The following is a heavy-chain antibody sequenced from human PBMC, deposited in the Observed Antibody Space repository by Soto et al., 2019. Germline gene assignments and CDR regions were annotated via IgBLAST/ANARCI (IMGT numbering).Heavy chain of an antibody. Sequence: SQTLSLTCVISGDSVSNTSVAWNWIRQSPSRGLEWLGRTYFRSKWFNDYAVSVQNRMTITPDISRNQFSLQLNSVTPEDTAVYYCVRDRGTYIDCFDCWGQGILVTVSS. CDR2: TYFRSKWFN. V-gene: IGHV6-1*01. CDR3: VRDRGTYIDCFDC. D-gene: IGHD3-10*01. J-gene: IGHJ4*02. CDR1: GDSVSNTSVA.